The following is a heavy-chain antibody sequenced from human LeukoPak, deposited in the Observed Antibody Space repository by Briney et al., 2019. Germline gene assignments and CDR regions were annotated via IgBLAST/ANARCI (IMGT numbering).Heavy chain of an antibody. CDR1: GGSISSYY. V-gene: IGHV4-59*01. CDR3: ARERIAAAGLDAFDI. Sequence: SETLSLTRTVSGGSISSYYWSWIRQPPGKGLEWIGYIYYSGSTNYNPSLKSRVTISVDTSKNQFSLKLSSVTAADTAVYYCARERIAAAGLDAFDIWGQGTMVTVSS. CDR2: IYYSGST. D-gene: IGHD6-13*01. J-gene: IGHJ3*02.